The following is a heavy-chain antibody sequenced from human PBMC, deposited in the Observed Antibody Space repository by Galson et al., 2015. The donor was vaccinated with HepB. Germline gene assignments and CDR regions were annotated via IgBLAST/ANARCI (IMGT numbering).Heavy chain of an antibody. CDR1: GGSFSGNY. CDR2: IDHSGRS. V-gene: IGHV4-34*01. J-gene: IGHJ4*01. CDR3: ARVAPIVVVPAALSSPVTAPGPIDN. Sequence: LSLTCAVYGGSFSGNYWPWIRQPPGTGLAWLGHIDHSGRSNYNPSLRSRVTISIDTSKNQFSLKVTSMSAADTAVYYCARVAPIVVVPAALSSPVTAPGPIDNWSQGTLVTVSS. D-gene: IGHD2-2*01.